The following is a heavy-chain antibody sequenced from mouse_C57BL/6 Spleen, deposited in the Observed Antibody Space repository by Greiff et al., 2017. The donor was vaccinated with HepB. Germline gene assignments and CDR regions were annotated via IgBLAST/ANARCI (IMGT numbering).Heavy chain of an antibody. J-gene: IGHJ4*01. D-gene: IGHD1-1*01. CDR1: GYTFTDYE. CDR3: TRWAVYYGSSGAMDY. CDR2: IDPETGGT. V-gene: IGHV1-15*01. Sequence: VQLQQSGAELVRPGASVTLSCKASGYTFTDYEMHWVKQTPVHGLEWIGAIDPETGGTAYNQKFKGKAILTADKSSSTAYMELRSLTSEDSAVYYCTRWAVYYGSSGAMDYWGQGTSVTVSS.